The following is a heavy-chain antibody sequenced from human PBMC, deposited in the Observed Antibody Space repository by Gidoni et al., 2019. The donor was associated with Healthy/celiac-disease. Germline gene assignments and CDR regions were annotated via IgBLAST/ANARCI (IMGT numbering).Heavy chain of an antibody. Sequence: QVQLVQAGAEVKQPWSSVKVSCKASGGTLSSYATSWVRQAPGQGLEWRGGIIPIFGTANYAQKFQGRVTITADESTSTAYMELSSLRSEDTAVYYCARDGSLTFGGVIAYYGMDVWGQGTTVTVSS. CDR2: IIPIFGTA. D-gene: IGHD3-16*02. J-gene: IGHJ6*02. V-gene: IGHV1-69*01. CDR1: GGTLSSYA. CDR3: ARDGSLTFGGVIAYYGMDV.